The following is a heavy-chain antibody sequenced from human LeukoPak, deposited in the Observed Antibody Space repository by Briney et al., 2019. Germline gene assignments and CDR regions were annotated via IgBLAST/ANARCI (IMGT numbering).Heavy chain of an antibody. CDR3: ARSTLWFGELSSLDY. J-gene: IGHJ4*02. CDR2: ITAYNGNT. CDR1: GYTFTSYG. V-gene: IGHV1-18*01. Sequence: ASVKVSCKASGYTFTSYGISWVRQPPAQGLEWMGWITAYNGNTNYAQKLEGRVTMTTDTYTSTDYMELRSLRSDDTAVYYCARSTLWFGELSSLDYWAQGTLVTVSS. D-gene: IGHD3-10*01.